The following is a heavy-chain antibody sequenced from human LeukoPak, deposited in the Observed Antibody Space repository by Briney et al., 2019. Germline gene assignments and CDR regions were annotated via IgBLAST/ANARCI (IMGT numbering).Heavy chain of an antibody. J-gene: IGHJ6*02. D-gene: IGHD6-19*01. CDR1: GYTFTSYD. V-gene: IGHV1-8*01. CDR2: MNPNSGNT. CDR3: ARLRRASIAVAGTLNYYYYGMDV. Sequence: ASVKVSCKASGYTFTSYDINWVRQATGQGLEWMGWMNPNSGNTGYAQKFQGRVTMTRNTSISTAYMELSSLRSEDTAVYYCARLRRASIAVAGTLNYYYYGMDVWGQGTTVTVSS.